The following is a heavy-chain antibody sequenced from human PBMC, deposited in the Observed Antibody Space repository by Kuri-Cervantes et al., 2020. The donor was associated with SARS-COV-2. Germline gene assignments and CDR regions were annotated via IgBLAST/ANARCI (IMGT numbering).Heavy chain of an antibody. J-gene: IGHJ4*02. CDR2: IIPIFGTA. CDR1: GGTFSSYA. Sequence: SVKVSCKASGGTFSSYAISWVRQAPGQGLEWMGRIIPIFGTANYAQEFQGRVTITADESTSTAYMELSSLRSEDTAVYYCARGIRAPLYSSGWYSNWGQGTLVTVSS. D-gene: IGHD6-19*01. V-gene: IGHV1-69*13. CDR3: ARGIRAPLYSSGWYSN.